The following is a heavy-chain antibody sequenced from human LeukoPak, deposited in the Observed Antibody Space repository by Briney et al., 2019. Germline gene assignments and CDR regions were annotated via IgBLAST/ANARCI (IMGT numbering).Heavy chain of an antibody. V-gene: IGHV1-2*02. Sequence: VASVKVSCKASGYTFTGYYMHWVRQAPGQGLEWMGWINPNSGGTNYAQKLQGRVTMTTDTSTSTAYMELRSLRSDDTAVYYCARDWGSDSSGYYHSRRIDYWGQGTLVTVSS. D-gene: IGHD3-22*01. J-gene: IGHJ4*02. CDR3: ARDWGSDSSGYYHSRRIDY. CDR1: GYTFTGYY. CDR2: INPNSGGT.